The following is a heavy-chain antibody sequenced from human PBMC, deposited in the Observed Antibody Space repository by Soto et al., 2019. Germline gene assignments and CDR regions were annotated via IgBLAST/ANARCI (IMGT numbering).Heavy chain of an antibody. Sequence: QVQLVQSGAEVKKPGSSVKVSCNASGGTFSSYAISWVRQAPGQGLEWMGGIIPIFGTANYAQKFQGRVTITADESTSTAYMELSSLRSEDTAVYYCARTRPKDIVVVPAASFDYWGQGTLVTVSS. D-gene: IGHD2-2*01. CDR1: GGTFSSYA. J-gene: IGHJ4*02. CDR2: IIPIFGTA. V-gene: IGHV1-69*01. CDR3: ARTRPKDIVVVPAASFDY.